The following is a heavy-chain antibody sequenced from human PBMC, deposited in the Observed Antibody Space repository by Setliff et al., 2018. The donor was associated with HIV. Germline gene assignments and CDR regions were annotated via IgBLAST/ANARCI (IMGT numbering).Heavy chain of an antibody. D-gene: IGHD3-10*01. V-gene: IGHV7-4-1*02. CDR2: INTKTGNP. J-gene: IGHJ4*02. Sequence: ASVKVSCKASGYTISTYLIAWVRQAPGQGLEWMGWINTKTGNPTYAQGFTGRFVFSLDTSVSTAYLQISSLKAEDTAVYHCARDFGRFGELYSDYWGQGTLVTVSS. CDR1: GYTISTYL. CDR3: ARDFGRFGELYSDY.